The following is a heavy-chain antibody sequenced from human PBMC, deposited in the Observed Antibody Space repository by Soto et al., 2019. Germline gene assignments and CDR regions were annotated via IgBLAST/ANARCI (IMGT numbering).Heavy chain of an antibody. Sequence: QVQLVQSGAEVKKPGSSVKVSCKASGGTFSSYTISWVRQAPGQGLEWMGRIIPILGIANYAQKFQGRVTITADKSTSTAYMELSSLRSEGTAVYYCARWGAIAAAGTGDYYGMDVWGQGTTVTVSS. D-gene: IGHD6-13*01. CDR2: IIPILGIA. V-gene: IGHV1-69*02. CDR3: ARWGAIAAAGTGDYYGMDV. J-gene: IGHJ6*02. CDR1: GGTFSSYT.